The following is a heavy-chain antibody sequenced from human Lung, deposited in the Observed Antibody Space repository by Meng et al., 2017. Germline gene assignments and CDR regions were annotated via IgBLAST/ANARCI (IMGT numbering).Heavy chain of an antibody. V-gene: IGHV3-15*01. Sequence: EVQMVEAGGGFVKPGRSLILYCYGSGFTFSNAYMTWVRQGPGKRLEWVGRIKSKPDGETIDYAAPVKGRFTISRDDSKNTVYLQMNSLKTEDTAVYYCSGHIDYWGQGTLVTVSS. D-gene: IGHD5-12*01. J-gene: IGHJ4*02. CDR3: SGHIDY. CDR1: GFTFSNAY. CDR2: IKSKPDGETI.